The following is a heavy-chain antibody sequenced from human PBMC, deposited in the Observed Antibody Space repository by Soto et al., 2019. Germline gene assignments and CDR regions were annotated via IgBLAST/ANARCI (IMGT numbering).Heavy chain of an antibody. CDR3: AKDGGCSSASCYSPYYFDY. CDR2: VSYDGNNK. D-gene: IGHD2-2*02. J-gene: IGHJ4*02. CDR1: GFTFSSYG. Sequence: QVQLVESGGGVVQPGRPLRLSCAASGFTFSSYGMHWVRQAPGKGLEWVAVVSYDGNNKYSADSVKGRFTISRDNSKNTVYRQMNSLRVEYTAVYYCAKDGGCSSASCYSPYYFDYWGQGTLVTVSS. V-gene: IGHV3-30*18.